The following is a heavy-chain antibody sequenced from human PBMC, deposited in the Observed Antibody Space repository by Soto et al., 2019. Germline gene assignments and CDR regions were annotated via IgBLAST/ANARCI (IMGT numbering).Heavy chain of an antibody. CDR2: IYWDDDR. Sequence: QITLKESGPKLVKPTQTLTLTCSFSGFSISTSGVGVCWIRQPQRKALEWLAMIYWDDDRRYSPSLRSRLTITRETSKNQVVLTMTNMDPVDTATYYCSNRNSNDYYVFDYWGPGTLFTVSS. J-gene: IGHJ4*02. V-gene: IGHV2-5*02. CDR1: GFSISTSGVG. CDR3: SNRNSNDYYVFDY. D-gene: IGHD3-16*01.